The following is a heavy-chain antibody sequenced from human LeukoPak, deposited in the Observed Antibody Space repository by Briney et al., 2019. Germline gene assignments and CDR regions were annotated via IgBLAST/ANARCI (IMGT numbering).Heavy chain of an antibody. CDR3: AKWRYDSSGYYFDY. D-gene: IGHD3-22*01. J-gene: IGHJ4*02. Sequence: GGSVRLSCTASGFTFSRNSMNWVRQTPGKGLEWVSYISGSTTTKFYTDSVKDRFTISRDNDKNSMYLQMNSLRAEDTAVYYCAKWRYDSSGYYFDYWGQGTLVTVSS. CDR1: GFTFSRNS. CDR2: ISGSTTTK. V-gene: IGHV3-48*04.